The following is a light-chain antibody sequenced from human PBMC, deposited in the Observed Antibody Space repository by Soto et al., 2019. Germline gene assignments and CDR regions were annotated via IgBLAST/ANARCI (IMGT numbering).Light chain of an antibody. CDR3: HHCGGSWT. V-gene: IGKV1-5*03. Sequence: DIQMTQSPSTLSASVGDRVTITCRASQSISTWLAWYQQKPGQAPKVLIYQASSLHSGAPSRFSGSGSGTEFTLTISSLQTDDSATYYCHHCGGSWTFGQGTKVEIK. J-gene: IGKJ1*01. CDR1: QSISTW. CDR2: QAS.